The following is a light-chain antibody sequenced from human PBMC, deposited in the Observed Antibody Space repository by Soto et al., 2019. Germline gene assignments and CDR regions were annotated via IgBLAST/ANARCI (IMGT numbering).Light chain of an antibody. Sequence: DIQMTQSPPTLSASVGDRVTITCRASQSIRNYLAWYQQMPGKAPKLLIYGASSLQSGVPSRFSVSGSGTEFTLTISSLQPDDFATYFCQHHNSYSQTFGQGTKV. CDR1: QSIRNY. J-gene: IGKJ1*01. CDR2: GAS. V-gene: IGKV1-5*01. CDR3: QHHNSYSQT.